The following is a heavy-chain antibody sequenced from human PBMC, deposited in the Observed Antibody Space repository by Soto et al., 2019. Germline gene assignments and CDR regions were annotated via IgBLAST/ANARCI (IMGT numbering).Heavy chain of an antibody. CDR1: GYTFSRYG. Sequence: ASVKVSCKASGYTFSRYGISWVRQAPGQGLEWMGWISGYNGDTKYAQKVQGRVTMTIDTSTYTAYMELRSLTSDDTAIYYCAKNGQPPYYYYRLDVWGQGTTVTVSS. V-gene: IGHV1-18*01. CDR3: AKNGQPPYYYYRLDV. CDR2: ISGYNGDT. J-gene: IGHJ6*02. D-gene: IGHD2-8*01.